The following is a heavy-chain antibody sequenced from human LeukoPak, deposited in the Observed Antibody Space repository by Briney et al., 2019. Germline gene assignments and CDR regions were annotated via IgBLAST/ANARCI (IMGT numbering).Heavy chain of an antibody. CDR2: IYYSGST. CDR1: GGSISSGGYY. V-gene: IGHV4-31*03. CDR3: ARAYSSSWSRFDY. J-gene: IGHJ4*02. Sequence: SQTLSLTCTVSGGSISSGGYYWSWIRQHPGKGLAWIGYIYYSGSTYYNPSLESRLTISLDTSKNQSSLKLSSVTAADTAVYYCARAYSSSWSRFDYWGQGTLDTVSS. D-gene: IGHD6-13*01.